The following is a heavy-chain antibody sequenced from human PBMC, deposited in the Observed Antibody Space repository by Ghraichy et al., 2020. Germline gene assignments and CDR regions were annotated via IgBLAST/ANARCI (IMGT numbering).Heavy chain of an antibody. CDR2: IFYSGST. D-gene: IGHD6-13*01. J-gene: IGHJ4*02. CDR1: GGSISSYY. Sequence: SETLSLTCTVSGGSISSYYWSWIRQPPGKGLEWIGYIFYSGSTSYNPSLKSRVTMSVDTSKNQFSLELSSVTAADTAVYYCARHDSSWFDYWGQGTLVTVSS. CDR3: ARHDSSWFDY. V-gene: IGHV4-59*08.